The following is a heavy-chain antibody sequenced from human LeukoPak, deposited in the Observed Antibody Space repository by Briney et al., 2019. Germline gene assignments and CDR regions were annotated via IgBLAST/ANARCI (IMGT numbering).Heavy chain of an antibody. CDR2: INHSGST. CDR1: GGSFSGYY. J-gene: IGHJ3*02. Sequence: PSETLSLTCAVYGGSFSGYYWSWIRQPPGKGLEWIGEINHSGSTNYNPSLKSRVTISVDTSKNQFSLKLSSVTAADTAVYYCARLGGGRLDAFDIWGQGTMVTVSS. D-gene: IGHD3-16*01. CDR3: ARLGGGRLDAFDI. V-gene: IGHV4-34*01.